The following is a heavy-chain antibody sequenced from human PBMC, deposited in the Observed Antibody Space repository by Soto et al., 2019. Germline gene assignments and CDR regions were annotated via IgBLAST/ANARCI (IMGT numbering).Heavy chain of an antibody. V-gene: IGHV1-24*01. Sequence: QVQLVQSGAEVKKPGASVKVSCKVSGYTLTELSMHWVRQAPGKGLEWMGGFDPEDGETIYAQKFQGRVTMTEDTSTDTAYMELSSLRSEDTAVYYCATGVPYSSGRAYYFDSWGQGTLVTVSS. CDR1: GYTLTELS. D-gene: IGHD6-19*01. CDR2: FDPEDGET. J-gene: IGHJ4*02. CDR3: ATGVPYSSGRAYYFDS.